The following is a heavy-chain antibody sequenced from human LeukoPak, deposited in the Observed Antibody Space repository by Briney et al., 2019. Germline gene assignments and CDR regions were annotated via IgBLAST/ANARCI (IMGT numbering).Heavy chain of an antibody. V-gene: IGHV1-69*04. CDR1: GGTFSSYT. CDR3: AREYCSSTSCYRDNWFDP. Sequence: SVKVSCKASGGTFSSYTISWVRQAPGQGLEWMGRIIPILGIANYAQKFQGRVTITADKSTSTAYMELSSLRSEDTAVYYCAREYCSSTSCYRDNWFDPWGQGTLVTV. J-gene: IGHJ5*02. D-gene: IGHD2-2*01. CDR2: IIPILGIA.